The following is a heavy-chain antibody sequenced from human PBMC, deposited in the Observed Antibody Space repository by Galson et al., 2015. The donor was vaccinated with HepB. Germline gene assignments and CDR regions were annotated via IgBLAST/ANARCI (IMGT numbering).Heavy chain of an antibody. CDR3: AREYCSSTSCYNAEYFQH. CDR2: IWYDGSNK. Sequence: SLRLSCAASGFTFSNYGMHWVRQAPGKGLEWVAVIWYDGSNKYYADSVKGRFTISRDNSKNTLYLQMNSLRAEDTAVYYCAREYCSSTSCYNAEYFQHWGQGTLVTVSS. V-gene: IGHV3-33*01. CDR1: GFTFSNYG. J-gene: IGHJ1*01. D-gene: IGHD2-2*02.